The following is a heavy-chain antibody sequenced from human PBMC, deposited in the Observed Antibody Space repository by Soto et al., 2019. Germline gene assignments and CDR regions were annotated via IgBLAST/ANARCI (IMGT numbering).Heavy chain of an antibody. Sequence: QVQLVQSGAEVKKPGSSVKVSCKASGGTFSSYAISWVRQAHGQGLEWMGGIIPIVGTANYAQKFQGRVTITADESTSTADMELSSLRSEDTAVYYCASPPCGSSGGSCPYYYYGMDVWGQGTTVTVSS. CDR3: ASPPCGSSGGSCPYYYYGMDV. CDR1: GGTFSSYA. J-gene: IGHJ6*02. V-gene: IGHV1-69*12. CDR2: IIPIVGTA. D-gene: IGHD2-15*01.